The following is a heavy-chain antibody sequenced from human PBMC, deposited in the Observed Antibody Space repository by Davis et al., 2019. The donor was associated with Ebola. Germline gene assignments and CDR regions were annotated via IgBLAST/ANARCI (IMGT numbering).Heavy chain of an antibody. CDR3: ARGDSYYDPSGYYAGPEAPDH. D-gene: IGHD3-22*01. V-gene: IGHV4-4*02. J-gene: IGHJ4*02. CDR1: GGSISSSNW. Sequence: MPSETLSLTCAVSGGSISSSNWWSWVRQPPGKGLEWIGEIYHSGSTNYNPSLKSRVTISVDKSKNLFSLKLTSVTAADTAVYYCARGDSYYDPSGYYAGPEAPDHWGQGTLVSVSS. CDR2: IYHSGST.